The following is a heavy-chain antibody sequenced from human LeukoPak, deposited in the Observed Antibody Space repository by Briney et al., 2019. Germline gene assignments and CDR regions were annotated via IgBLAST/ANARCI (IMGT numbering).Heavy chain of an antibody. Sequence: GGSLRLSCAASGFIFSDYAMNWVRQAPGKGLEWVSAISGSGGTTYYADSVKGRFAISRDNSKNTLYLRMNSLRDEDTALYYCAKDRYSNYGNWFDPWGQGTLVTVFS. CDR3: AKDRYSNYGNWFDP. CDR1: GFIFSDYA. CDR2: ISGSGGTT. J-gene: IGHJ5*02. D-gene: IGHD4-11*01. V-gene: IGHV3-23*01.